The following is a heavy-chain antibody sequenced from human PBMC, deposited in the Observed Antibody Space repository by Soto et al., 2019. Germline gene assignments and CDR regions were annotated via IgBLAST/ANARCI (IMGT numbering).Heavy chain of an antibody. J-gene: IGHJ6*03. V-gene: IGHV4-59*08. CDR3: ASFGDYLTIDYMDV. CDR1: GGSISSYY. Sequence: SETLSLTCTVSGGSISSYYWSWIRQPPGKGLEWIGYIYYSGSTNYNPSLKSRVTISVDTSKNQFSLKLSSVTAADTAVYYCASFGDYLTIDYMDVWGKGTTVTVSS. D-gene: IGHD4-17*01. CDR2: IYYSGST.